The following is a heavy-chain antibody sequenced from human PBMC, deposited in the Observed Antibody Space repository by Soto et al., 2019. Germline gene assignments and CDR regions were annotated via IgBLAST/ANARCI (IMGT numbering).Heavy chain of an antibody. CDR3: AHSVNGCIT. D-gene: IGHD3-3*02. Sequence: QITLKESGPTLVKPTQTLTLTCTISGFSLLTSGVGVGWIRQPPGKALEWLALIYWDDDKRYSPSLKIRLTTSKDTSKIPVVLKKTNVDPVDTATYYCAHSVNGCITWSRGAMVTVS. V-gene: IGHV2-5*02. CDR1: GFSLLTSGVG. CDR2: IYWDDDK. J-gene: IGHJ5*02.